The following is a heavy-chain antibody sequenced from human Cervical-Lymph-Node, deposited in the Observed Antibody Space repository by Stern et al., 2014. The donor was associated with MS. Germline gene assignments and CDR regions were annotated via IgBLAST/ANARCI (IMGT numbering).Heavy chain of an antibody. V-gene: IGHV1-69*17. CDR2: VVPSIGVS. D-gene: IGHD3-16*01. Sequence: QVQLVQSGAEVKKPGSSVKVSCKSSGGISWERQAPGQGLEYMGGVVPSIGVSNFAKKFQCRLTMTAATPTNTIYLEKRDLTSDNRAIYYCAGGGGDNWFDPWGQGTLVTVSS. CDR3: AGGGGDNWFDP. CDR1: GG. J-gene: IGHJ5*02.